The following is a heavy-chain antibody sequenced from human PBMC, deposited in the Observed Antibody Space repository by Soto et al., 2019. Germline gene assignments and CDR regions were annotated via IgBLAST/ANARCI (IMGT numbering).Heavy chain of an antibody. D-gene: IGHD3-10*01. Sequence: QLQLQESGSGLVKPSQTLSLTCAVSGGSISSGGYSWSWIRQPPGKGLEWIGYICHSGSTYYNPSLKSRVTIPVDRSKNQCSLKLSSVTAADTAVYYCARENNVLPGGYFDYWGQGTLVTVSS. CDR2: ICHSGST. CDR3: ARENNVLPGGYFDY. J-gene: IGHJ4*02. CDR1: GGSISSGGYS. V-gene: IGHV4-30-2*01.